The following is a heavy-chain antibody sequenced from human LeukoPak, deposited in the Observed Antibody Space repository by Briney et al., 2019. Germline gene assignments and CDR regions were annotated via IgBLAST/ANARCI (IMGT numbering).Heavy chain of an antibody. V-gene: IGHV3-30*02. CDR3: ARGLDMEVIDY. J-gene: IGHJ4*02. D-gene: IGHD2-15*01. CDR2: IRYDGSNK. Sequence: GGSLRLSCAASGLTFSNYGLHWVRQAPGKGLEWVSFIRYDGSNKYYIDSVKGRFTISRDNSKNTLYLQMGSLRAEDMAVYYCARGLDMEVIDYWGQGTLVTVSS. CDR1: GLTFSNYG.